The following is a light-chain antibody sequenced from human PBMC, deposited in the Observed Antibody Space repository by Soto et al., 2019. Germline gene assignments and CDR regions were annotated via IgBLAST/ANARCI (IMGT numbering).Light chain of an antibody. Sequence: EIVMTQSPATLSVSPGERATLSCRASQNIRSNLAWYQQIPGQAPRLLIHGASTRATGIPARFSGSGSGTEFTLTISGLQSEDYAVYYCQQYNSYSEAFGQGTKVELK. V-gene: IGKV3-15*01. CDR2: GAS. CDR3: QQYNSYSEA. J-gene: IGKJ1*01. CDR1: QNIRSN.